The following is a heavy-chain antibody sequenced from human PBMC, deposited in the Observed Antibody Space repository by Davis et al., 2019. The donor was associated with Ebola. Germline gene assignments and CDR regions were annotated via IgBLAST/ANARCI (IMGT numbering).Heavy chain of an antibody. V-gene: IGHV4-61*01. J-gene: IGHJ6*02. D-gene: IGHD6-6*01. CDR2: IYYSGST. CDR3: ARQRSIAARYYYYYGMDV. CDR1: GGSVSSGSYY. Sequence: MPSETLSLTCTVSGGSVSSGSYYWNWIRQPPGKGLEWIGYIYYSGSTNYNPSLKSRVTISVDTSKNQFSLKLSSVTAADTAVYYCARQRSIAARYYYYYGMDVWGQGTTVTVSS.